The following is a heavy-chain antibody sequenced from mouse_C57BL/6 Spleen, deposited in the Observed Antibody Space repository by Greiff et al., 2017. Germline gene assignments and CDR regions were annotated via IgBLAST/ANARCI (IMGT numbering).Heavy chain of an antibody. CDR3: ARNYYGSSPYYFDY. CDR1: GFTFSSYG. CDR2: ISSGGSYT. V-gene: IGHV5-6*01. Sequence: EVQRVESGGDLVKPGGSLKLSCAASGFTFSSYGMSWVRQTPDKRLEWVATISSGGSYTYYPDSVKGRFTISRDNAKNTLYLQMSSLKSEDTAMYYCARNYYGSSPYYFDYWGKGTTLTVSS. D-gene: IGHD1-1*01. J-gene: IGHJ2*01.